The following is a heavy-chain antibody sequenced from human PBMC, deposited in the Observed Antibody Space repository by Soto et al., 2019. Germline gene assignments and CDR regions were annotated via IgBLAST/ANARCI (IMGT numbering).Heavy chain of an antibody. CDR1: GFTFSSYG. Sequence: PGGSLRLSCAASGFTFSSYGMHWVRQAPGKGLEWVAVISYDGSNKYYADSVKGRFTISRDNAKNTLYLQMNTLRTEDTAVYYCARDPEWDGSHFDFWGQGAQVTVSS. J-gene: IGHJ4*02. CDR2: ISYDGSNK. D-gene: IGHD1-26*01. CDR3: ARDPEWDGSHFDF. V-gene: IGHV3-30*03.